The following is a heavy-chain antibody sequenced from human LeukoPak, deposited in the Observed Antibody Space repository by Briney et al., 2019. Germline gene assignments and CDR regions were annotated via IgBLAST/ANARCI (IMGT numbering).Heavy chain of an antibody. V-gene: IGHV1-2*02. CDR2: IHPNSGGT. J-gene: IGHJ4*02. CDR1: GYTFIDYY. D-gene: IGHD6-19*01. Sequence: ASVKVSCKASGYTFIDYYIHWVRQAPGQGLECMGWIHPNSGGTNYAQKFQGRVTMTRDTSLSTAYMELSRLRSDDTAVYYCARLPTGVAGTVDYWGQGTLVTVSS. CDR3: ARLPTGVAGTVDY.